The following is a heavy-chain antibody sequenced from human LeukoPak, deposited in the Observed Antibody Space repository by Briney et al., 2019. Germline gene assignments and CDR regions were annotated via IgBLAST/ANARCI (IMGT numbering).Heavy chain of an antibody. CDR2: ISGSGGST. D-gene: IGHD3-10*01. V-gene: IGHV3-23*01. CDR1: GFTFSSYA. CDR3: ANIRHPCLSITMVRGGGYYFDY. J-gene: IGHJ4*02. Sequence: GGSLKLSCAASGFTFSSYAMSWVRQAPGKGLEWVSAISGSGGSTYYADSVKGRFTISRDNSKNTLYLQMNSLRSEDTAVYYCANIRHPCLSITMVRGGGYYFDYWGQGTLVTVSS.